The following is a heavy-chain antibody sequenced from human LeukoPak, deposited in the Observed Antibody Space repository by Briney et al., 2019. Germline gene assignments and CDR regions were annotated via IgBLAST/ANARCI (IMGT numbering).Heavy chain of an antibody. CDR2: INPSGGST. Sequence: ASVKVSCKASGYTLTSYYMHWVRQAPGQGLEWMGIINPSGGSTSYAQKFQGRVTMTRDTSTSTVYMELSNLRSEDTAVYYCARDGSYYDSSGYHLDYWGQGTLVTVSS. D-gene: IGHD3-22*01. V-gene: IGHV1-46*01. J-gene: IGHJ4*02. CDR3: ARDGSYYDSSGYHLDY. CDR1: GYTLTSYY.